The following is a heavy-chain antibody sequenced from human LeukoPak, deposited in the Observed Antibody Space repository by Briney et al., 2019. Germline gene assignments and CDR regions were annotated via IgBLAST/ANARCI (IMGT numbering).Heavy chain of an antibody. D-gene: IGHD3-16*02. CDR3: ARVSGELSYYYGMDV. CDR1: GGTFSSYA. V-gene: IGHV1-69*13. CDR2: IIPIFGTA. Sequence: SVEVSCKASGGTFSSYAISWVRQAPGQGLEWMGGIIPIFGTANYAQKFQGRVTITADESTSTAYMELSSLRSEDTAVYYCARVSGELSYYYGMDVWGQGTTVTVSS. J-gene: IGHJ6*02.